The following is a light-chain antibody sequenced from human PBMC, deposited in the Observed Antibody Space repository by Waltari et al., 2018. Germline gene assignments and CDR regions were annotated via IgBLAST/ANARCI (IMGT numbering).Light chain of an antibody. Sequence: QSALTQPRSVSGSPGQPVSISCTGNSSDDGGSDYVPWYQQHPGKAPKLMIYDVSKRPSGVPDRCSGAKSGNTASLTISGLQAEDEADYYCCSYAGSYTVVFGGGTKLTVL. CDR1: SSDDGGSDY. V-gene: IGLV2-11*01. CDR3: CSYAGSYTVV. CDR2: DVS. J-gene: IGLJ2*01.